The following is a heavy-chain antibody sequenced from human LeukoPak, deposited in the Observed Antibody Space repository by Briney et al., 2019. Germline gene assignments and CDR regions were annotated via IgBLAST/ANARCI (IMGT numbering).Heavy chain of an antibody. CDR3: ARLRDYYYNYMDV. CDR1: AYSISSGYY. CDR2: FYHSGST. V-gene: IGHV4-38-2*02. J-gene: IGHJ6*03. Sequence: PSETLSLTCTVSAYSISSGYYWGWIRQPPGKGLEWIGSFYHSGSTYYNPSLKSRVTISVDTSKIQISLKLNSVTAADTAVYYCARLRDYYYNYMDVWGKGTTVTISS.